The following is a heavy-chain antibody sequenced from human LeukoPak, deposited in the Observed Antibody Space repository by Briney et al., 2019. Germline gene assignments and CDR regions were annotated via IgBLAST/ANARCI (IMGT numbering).Heavy chain of an antibody. CDR3: AKGELLYYYYMDV. Sequence: GGSLRLSCAASGFSFIKYSMTWVRQAPGKGLEWVSAITGSGGSTYYADSVKGQFTISRDNSKNTLYLQMNSLRAEDTAVYYCAKGELLYYYYMDVWGKGTTVTISS. CDR1: GFSFIKYS. CDR2: ITGSGGST. J-gene: IGHJ6*03. D-gene: IGHD3-10*01. V-gene: IGHV3-23*01.